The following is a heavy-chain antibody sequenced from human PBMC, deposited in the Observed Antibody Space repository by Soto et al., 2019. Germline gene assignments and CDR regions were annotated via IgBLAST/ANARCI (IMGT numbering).Heavy chain of an antibody. D-gene: IGHD4-4*01. CDR3: ARVQLTTYFGL. CDR1: GGSVSGGSYC. V-gene: IGHV4-61*01. CDR2: VYNSGST. Sequence: QVQLQESGPGLVKPSETLSLTCTVSGGSVSGGSYCWSWIRQPPGKGLECIGYVYNSGSTTYNPSLTSRVTISVDTPKNQVSLGLSSVTAADTAVYYCARVQLTTYFGLWGRGTLVTVSS. J-gene: IGHJ2*01.